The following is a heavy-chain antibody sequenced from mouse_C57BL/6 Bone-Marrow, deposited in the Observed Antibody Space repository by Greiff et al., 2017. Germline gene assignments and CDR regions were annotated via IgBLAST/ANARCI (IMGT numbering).Heavy chain of an antibody. J-gene: IGHJ4*01. D-gene: IGHD2-10*01. CDR1: GFSFNTYA. Sequence: EVKLVESGGGLVQPKGSLKLSCAASGFSFNTYAMNWVRQAPGKGLEWVARIRSKSNNYATYYADSVKDRFTISRDDSESMLYLQMNNLKTEDTAMYYCVTYYDPYYAMDYWGQGTSVTVSS. CDR2: IRSKSNNYAT. V-gene: IGHV10-1*01. CDR3: VTYYDPYYAMDY.